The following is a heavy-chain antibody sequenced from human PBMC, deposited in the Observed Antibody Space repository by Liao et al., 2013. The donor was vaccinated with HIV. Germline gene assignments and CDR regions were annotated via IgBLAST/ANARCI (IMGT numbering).Heavy chain of an antibody. CDR2: ISYYGTT. V-gene: IGHV4-38-2*02. J-gene: IGHJ4*02. CDR1: GDSISNRYY. CDR3: ARDGYSSTER. D-gene: IGHD5-12*01. Sequence: QVQLQESGPGLVKPSESLTLTCTVSGDSISNRYYWVWIRQFPGKGLEWIGTISYYGTTYYNPSLKSRVTISVDTSNNQFSLNLTSVTAADTAVYHCARDGYSSTERWGQGTLVAVSS.